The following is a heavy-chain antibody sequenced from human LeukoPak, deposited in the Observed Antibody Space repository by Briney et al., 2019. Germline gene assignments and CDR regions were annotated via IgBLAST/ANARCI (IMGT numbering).Heavy chain of an antibody. CDR3: ARGQQLANYYYYYMDV. CDR2: IYHSGST. CDR1: GGSISSGDYY. Sequence: PSQTLSLTCTVSGGSISSGDYYWSWIRQSPGKGLEWIGYIYHSGSTYYNPSLKSRVTISVDRSKNQFSLQLSSVTAADTAIYYCARGQQLANYYYYYMDVWGTGTTVTVSS. J-gene: IGHJ6*03. D-gene: IGHD6-13*01. V-gene: IGHV4-30-2*06.